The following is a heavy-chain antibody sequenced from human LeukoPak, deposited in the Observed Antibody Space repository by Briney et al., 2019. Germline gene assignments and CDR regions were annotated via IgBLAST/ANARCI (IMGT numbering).Heavy chain of an antibody. CDR3: ARGYDFWGGYSTPSYYYGMDV. Sequence: PSETLSLTCAVSGGSISSSNWWSWVRQPPGKGLEWIGEIYHSGSTNYNPSLKSRVTISVDKSKNQFSLKLSSVTAADTAVYYCARGYDFWGGYSTPSYYYGMDVWGQGTTVTVSS. J-gene: IGHJ6*02. D-gene: IGHD3-3*01. CDR1: GGSISSSNW. CDR2: IYHSGST. V-gene: IGHV4-4*02.